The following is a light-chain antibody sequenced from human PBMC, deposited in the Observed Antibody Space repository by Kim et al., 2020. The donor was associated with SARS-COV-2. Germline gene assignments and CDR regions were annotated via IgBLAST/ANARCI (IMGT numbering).Light chain of an antibody. CDR3: QSYNNTPFT. J-gene: IGKJ4*01. CDR2: AAA. CDR1: QAISNY. V-gene: IGKV1-27*01. Sequence: ASVGDRVTIPCRASQAISNYLAWYRQKPGKVPNLLIYAAATLQSGVPSRFSGSGFGADFTLTISSLQPEDVATYYCQSYNNTPFTFGGGTKVDIK.